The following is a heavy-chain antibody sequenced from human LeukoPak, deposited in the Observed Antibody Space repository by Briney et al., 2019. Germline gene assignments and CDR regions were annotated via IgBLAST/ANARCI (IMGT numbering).Heavy chain of an antibody. CDR2: VRYGGNIK. D-gene: IGHD3-9*01. J-gene: IGHJ4*02. Sequence: PGGSLRLSCAASEFTFSAYAMHWIRQAPGRGLDWVAFVRYGGNIKYYADSVKGRFTISRDNSKNTLYLEMNSLRPEDTAVYYCTRDQGTEYNIFDYWGQGTLVTVSS. V-gene: IGHV3-30*02. CDR3: TRDQGTEYNIFDY. CDR1: EFTFSAYA.